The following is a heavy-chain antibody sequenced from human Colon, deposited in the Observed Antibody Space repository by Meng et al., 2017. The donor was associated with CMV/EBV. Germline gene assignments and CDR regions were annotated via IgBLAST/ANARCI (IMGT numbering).Heavy chain of an antibody. V-gene: IGHV3-7*02. CDR2: MKEDGSEI. Sequence: SCKASGDTFSSYTISWVRQAPGQGLEWMGRMKEDGSEIYYVDSVKGRFTISRDNAKKSLYLQMNSLRAEDTAVYYCAKGGSSRFESWGQGTLVTVSS. CDR3: AKGGSSRFES. D-gene: IGHD6-19*01. CDR1: GDTFSSYT. J-gene: IGHJ4*02.